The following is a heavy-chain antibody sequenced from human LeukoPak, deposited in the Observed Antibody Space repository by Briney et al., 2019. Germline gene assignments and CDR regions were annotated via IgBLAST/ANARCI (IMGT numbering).Heavy chain of an antibody. J-gene: IGHJ4*01. Sequence: SETLSLTCGVSGYPIGSGYFWGWIRQPPGRGLEWIATIYYSGTTYYNPSLKSRITISMDTSKNQFSLKLTSVTAADTALYYCARHGNYNWNDGRTFDYWAKEPWSPSPQ. CDR1: GYPIGSGYF. CDR3: ARHGNYNWNDGRTFDY. D-gene: IGHD1-1*01. CDR2: IYYSGTT. V-gene: IGHV4-38-2*01.